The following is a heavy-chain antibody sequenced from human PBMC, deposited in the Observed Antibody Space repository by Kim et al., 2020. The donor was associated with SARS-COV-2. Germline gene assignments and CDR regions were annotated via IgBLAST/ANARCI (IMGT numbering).Heavy chain of an antibody. V-gene: IGHV5-51*01. CDR3: ARRTPEMAAISWGAYFDY. CDR1: GYSFTTYW. J-gene: IGHJ4*02. CDR2: IYPGDSDT. Sequence: GESLKISCKGSGYSFTTYWIGWVRQMPGKGLECMGIIYPGDSDTRYSPSFQGQVTISADKSISTAYLQWSSLKASDTAMYYCARRTPEMAAISWGAYFDYWGQGTLVTVSS. D-gene: IGHD3-16*01.